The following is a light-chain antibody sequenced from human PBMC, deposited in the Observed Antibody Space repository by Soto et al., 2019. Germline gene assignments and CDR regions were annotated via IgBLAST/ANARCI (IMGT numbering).Light chain of an antibody. V-gene: IGLV2-14*01. CDR1: NSDIGGFPY. J-gene: IGLJ2*01. CDR3: TSYTGSTTVL. Sequence: QSVLTQPASVSGSPGQSITISCTGTNSDIGGFPYVSWYQQHPGKAPKLMIYEVSNRPSGVSNRFSGSKSGNTASLTISGLQAEDEADYYCTSYTGSTTVLFGGGTKVTVL. CDR2: EVS.